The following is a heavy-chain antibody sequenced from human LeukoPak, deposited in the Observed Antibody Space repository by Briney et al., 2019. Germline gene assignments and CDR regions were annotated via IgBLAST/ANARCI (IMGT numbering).Heavy chain of an antibody. Sequence: SETLSLTCTVSGGSNSSYYWSWIRQPPGKGLEWIGYIYYSGSTNYNPSLKSRVTISVDTSKNQFSLKLSSVTAADTAVYYCASSYSSGWPTYYYYGMDVWGQGTTVTVSS. CDR2: IYYSGST. D-gene: IGHD6-19*01. J-gene: IGHJ6*02. V-gene: IGHV4-59*01. CDR3: ASSYSSGWPTYYYYGMDV. CDR1: GGSNSSYY.